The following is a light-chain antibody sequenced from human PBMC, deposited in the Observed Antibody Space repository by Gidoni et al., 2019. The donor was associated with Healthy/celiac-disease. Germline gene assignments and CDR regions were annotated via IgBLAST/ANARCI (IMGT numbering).Light chain of an antibody. CDR3: QQRSNPLT. J-gene: IGKJ4*01. Sequence: EIVLTQSPATLSLSPGERATLSCRASQSVSSYLAWYQQKPVQAPRLLIYDASNRATGIPARFSGSGSGTDFTLTISSLEPEDFAVYYCQQRSNPLTFGGXTKVEIK. V-gene: IGKV3-11*01. CDR1: QSVSSY. CDR2: DAS.